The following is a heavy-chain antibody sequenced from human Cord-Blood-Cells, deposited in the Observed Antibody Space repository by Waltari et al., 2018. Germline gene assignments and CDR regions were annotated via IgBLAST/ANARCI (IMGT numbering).Heavy chain of an antibody. CDR3: ARDLVVIPNDAFDI. D-gene: IGHD3-22*01. V-gene: IGHV4-4*07. CDR2: IYTSGST. CDR1: GGSISSYY. J-gene: IGHJ3*02. Sequence: QVQLQESGPGLVKPSETLSLTCTVSGGSISSYYWSWIRQPAGKGLEWIGLIYTSGSTNYTPSLKSRVTMSVDTSKNQFALKLSSVSAADTAVYYCARDLVVIPNDAFDIWGQGTMVTVSS.